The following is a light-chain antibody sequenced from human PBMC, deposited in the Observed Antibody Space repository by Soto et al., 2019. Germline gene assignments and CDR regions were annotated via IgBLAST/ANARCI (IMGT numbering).Light chain of an antibody. CDR3: QQRSNWPPYT. Sequence: EIVLTQSPATLSLSPGERATLSCRTSRSVSSYLAWYQQKPGQAPRLLIYDASNRATGIPARFSGSGSGTDFTLTISSQEPEDFAVYYCQQRSNWPPYTFGQGTKLEIK. CDR2: DAS. J-gene: IGKJ2*01. CDR1: RSVSSY. V-gene: IGKV3-11*01.